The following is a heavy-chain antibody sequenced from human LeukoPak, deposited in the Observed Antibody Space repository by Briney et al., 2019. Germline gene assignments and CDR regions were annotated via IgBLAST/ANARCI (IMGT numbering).Heavy chain of an antibody. CDR1: GFTFSSYG. Sequence: AGGSLRLSCAASGFTFSSYGMHWVRQAPGKGLEWVAVIWNDGNRKYHADSVKGRFTISRDNSKNTLYLEMNSLGVEDTAVYYCARDGTVLAGNIIPDYWGQGTLVTVSS. D-gene: IGHD6-19*01. J-gene: IGHJ4*02. CDR2: IWNDGNRK. V-gene: IGHV3-33*01. CDR3: ARDGTVLAGNIIPDY.